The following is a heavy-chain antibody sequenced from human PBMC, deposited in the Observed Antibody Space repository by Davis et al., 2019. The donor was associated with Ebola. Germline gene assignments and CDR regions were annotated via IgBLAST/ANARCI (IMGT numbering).Heavy chain of an antibody. D-gene: IGHD5-24*01. V-gene: IGHV1-18*01. CDR2: ISAYNGNT. CDR3: ARDRDGYNWDYYYGMDV. CDR1: GYTFTSYA. J-gene: IGHJ6*02. Sequence: AASVKVSCKASGYTFTSYAISWVRQAPGQGLEWMGWISAYNGNTNYAQKLQGRVTMTTDTSTSTAYMELRSLRSDDTAVYYCARDRDGYNWDYYYGMDVWGQGTTATVSS.